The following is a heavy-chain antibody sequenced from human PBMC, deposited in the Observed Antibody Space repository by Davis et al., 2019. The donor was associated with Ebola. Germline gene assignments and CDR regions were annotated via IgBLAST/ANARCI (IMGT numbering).Heavy chain of an antibody. V-gene: IGHV1-69*13. CDR1: GGTFSSYG. J-gene: IGHJ4*02. Sequence: SVKVSCKASGGTFSSYGISWVRQAPGQGLDWMGGIIPVFGIPKYAQKFQGRVTITADESTSTAYMELSSLRSEDTAVYYCARDETYTGRFGWGQGTLVTVSS. CDR3: ARDETYTGRFG. CDR2: IIPVFGIP. D-gene: IGHD1-26*01.